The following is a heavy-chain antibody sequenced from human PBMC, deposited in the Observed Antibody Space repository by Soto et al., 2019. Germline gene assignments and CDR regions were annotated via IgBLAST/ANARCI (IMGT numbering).Heavy chain of an antibody. D-gene: IGHD3-10*01. J-gene: IGHJ6*02. CDR1: GGIFSSFT. V-gene: IGHV1-69*06. CDR3: ATQGATTMARGAMKHYYDVMDV. CDR2: IIPIFDTP. Sequence: QVQLVQSGAEAGKPGSSVKVSCRASGGIFSSFTISWVRQAPGQGLEWLGGIIPIFDTPTYAQNFQGRVTITADKSTNTVYMELSSLRSEDTAVYYCATQGATTMARGAMKHYYDVMDVGGQGTTVTVSS.